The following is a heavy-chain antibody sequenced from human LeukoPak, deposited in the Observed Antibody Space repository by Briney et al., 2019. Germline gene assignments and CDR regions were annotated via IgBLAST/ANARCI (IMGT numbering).Heavy chain of an antibody. Sequence: SETLSLTCTVSGGSISSGDYYWSWIRQPPGKGLEWIGYIYYSGSTYYNPSLKSRVTISVDTSKNQFSLKLSSVTAADTAVYYCARGRRGIYYDSSGYYLWYFDYWGQGTLVTVSS. D-gene: IGHD3-22*01. CDR3: ARGRRGIYYDSSGYYLWYFDY. CDR1: GGSISSGDYY. J-gene: IGHJ4*02. CDR2: IYYSGST. V-gene: IGHV4-30-4*01.